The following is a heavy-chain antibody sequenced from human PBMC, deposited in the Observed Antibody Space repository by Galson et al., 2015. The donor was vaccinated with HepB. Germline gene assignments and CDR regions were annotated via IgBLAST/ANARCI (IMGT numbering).Heavy chain of an antibody. J-gene: IGHJ4*02. CDR2: ISSSSSYT. V-gene: IGHV3-11*06. Sequence: SLRLSCAASGFTFSDSYMSWVRQAPGKGLEWVSFISSSSSYTNYADSVKGRFTIFRDNAQNSLYLQMNSLRAEDTAVYYCARGYNSGLDYWGQGTLVTVSS. CDR1: GFTFSDSY. D-gene: IGHD6-19*01. CDR3: ARGYNSGLDY.